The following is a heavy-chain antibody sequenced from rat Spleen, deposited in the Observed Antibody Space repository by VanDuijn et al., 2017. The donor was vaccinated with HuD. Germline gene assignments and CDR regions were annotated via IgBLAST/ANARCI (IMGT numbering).Heavy chain of an antibody. Sequence: EVQLVESGGGLVQPGRSLKLSCVASGFTFNNYWMTWIRQAPGEGLEWVASITHTDGATYNPDSVRGRFTISRDNAKRTLYLQMKSLKSEDTATYYCTRAYFYTQGVMDASGQGASVTVSS. J-gene: IGHJ4*01. CDR3: TRAYFYTQGVMDA. V-gene: IGHV5-31*01. CDR2: ITHTDGAT. D-gene: IGHD3-8*01. CDR1: GFTFNNYW.